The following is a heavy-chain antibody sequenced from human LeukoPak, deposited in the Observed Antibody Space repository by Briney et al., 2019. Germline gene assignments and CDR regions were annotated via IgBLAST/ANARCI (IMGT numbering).Heavy chain of an antibody. Sequence: SGGSLRLSCAASGFTFSSYAMHWVRQAPGKGLEYVSAISSNGGSTYYANSVKGRFTISRDNSKNTLYLQMGSLRAEDTAVYYCAKVHRGIRDGYKSPFYFDYWGQGTLVTVSS. CDR3: AKVHRGIRDGYKSPFYFDY. V-gene: IGHV3-64*01. D-gene: IGHD5-24*01. CDR1: GFTFSSYA. J-gene: IGHJ4*02. CDR2: ISSNGGST.